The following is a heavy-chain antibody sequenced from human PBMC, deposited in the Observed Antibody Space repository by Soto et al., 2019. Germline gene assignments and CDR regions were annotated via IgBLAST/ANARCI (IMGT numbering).Heavy chain of an antibody. J-gene: IGHJ4*02. CDR1: GGSISSYY. CDR2: IYYSGST. D-gene: IGHD5-12*01. Sequence: QVQLQESGPGLVKPSETLSLMCTVSGGSISSYYWSWIRQPPGKGLEWIGYIYYSGSTNYNPSLKSRVTISVDTSKNQFSLKLSSVTAADTAVYYCARERIDGYKHYFDYWGQGTLVTVSS. CDR3: ARERIDGYKHYFDY. V-gene: IGHV4-59*01.